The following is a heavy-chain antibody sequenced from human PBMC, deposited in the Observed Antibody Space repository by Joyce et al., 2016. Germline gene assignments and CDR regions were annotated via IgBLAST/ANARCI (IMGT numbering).Heavy chain of an antibody. D-gene: IGHD2-15*01. J-gene: IGHJ6*04. CDR2: IYSGEST. CDR3: ARDLVAMGYYGMDV. CDR1: GFTVSSNY. Sequence: EVQLVESGGGLVQPGGSLRLSCAASGFTVSSNYMSWVRQAPGKGLERVSVIYSGESTHYADSVKGRFTISRDNSKNTLYLQMNSLRAEDTAVYYCARDLVAMGYYGMDVWGKGTTVTVSS. V-gene: IGHV3-66*02.